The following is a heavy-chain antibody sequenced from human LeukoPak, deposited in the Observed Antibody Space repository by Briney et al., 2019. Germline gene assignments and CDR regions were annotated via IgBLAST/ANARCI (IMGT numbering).Heavy chain of an antibody. Sequence: SETLSLTCAVSGGSISSSNWWSWVRQPPGKGLEWIGEIYHSGSTYYNPSLKSRVTISVDTSKNHFSLKLSSVTAADTAVYYCARLYYYDNSGYYYGERGNYYFDYWGQGTLVTVSS. V-gene: IGHV4-4*02. J-gene: IGHJ4*02. CDR1: GGSISSSNW. CDR2: IYHSGST. CDR3: ARLYYYDNSGYYYGERGNYYFDY. D-gene: IGHD3-22*01.